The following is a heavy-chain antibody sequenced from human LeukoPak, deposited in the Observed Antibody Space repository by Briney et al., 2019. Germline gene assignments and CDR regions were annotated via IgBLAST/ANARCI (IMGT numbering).Heavy chain of an antibody. Sequence: RSETLSLTCTVSGGSISSYYWSWIRQPAGKGLEWIGRIYTSGSTNYNPSLKSRVTMSVDTSKNQFSLKLSSVTAADTAVYYCASSRRYYYDSSGGGEAFDIWGQGTMVTVSS. CDR1: GGSISSYY. D-gene: IGHD3-22*01. CDR2: IYTSGST. V-gene: IGHV4-4*07. CDR3: ASSRRYYYDSSGGGEAFDI. J-gene: IGHJ3*02.